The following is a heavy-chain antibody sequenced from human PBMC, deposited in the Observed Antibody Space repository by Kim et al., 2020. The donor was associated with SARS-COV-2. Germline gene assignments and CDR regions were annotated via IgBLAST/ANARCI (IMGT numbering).Heavy chain of an antibody. J-gene: IGHJ6*01. D-gene: IGHD3-3*01. CDR3: ARLSGYYDFWSGYSYY. Sequence: SETLSLTCTVSGGSISSSSYYWGWIRQPPGKGLEWIGSIYYSGSTYYNPSLKSRVTISVDTSKNQFSLKLSSVTAADTAVYYCARLSGYYDFWSGYSYY. V-gene: IGHV4-39*01. CDR1: GGSISSSSYY. CDR2: IYYSGST.